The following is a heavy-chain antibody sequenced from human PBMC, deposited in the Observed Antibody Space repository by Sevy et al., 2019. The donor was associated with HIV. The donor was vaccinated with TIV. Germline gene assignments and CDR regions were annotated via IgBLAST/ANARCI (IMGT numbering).Heavy chain of an antibody. V-gene: IGHV3-11*01. Sequence: GGSLRLSCAASGFTFSDYFMSWIRQAPGKGLEWLAYITDDGRDVYYADSVKGRFTVSRDNAEKSLYLQMDSLRAEDTAVYYCARARTVVATILGYWGQGALVTVS. CDR3: ARARTVVATILGY. CDR2: ITDDGRDV. J-gene: IGHJ4*02. D-gene: IGHD5-12*01. CDR1: GFTFSDYF.